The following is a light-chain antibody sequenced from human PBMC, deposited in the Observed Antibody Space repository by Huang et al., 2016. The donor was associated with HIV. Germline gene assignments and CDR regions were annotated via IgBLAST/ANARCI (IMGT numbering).Light chain of an antibody. Sequence: DIQMTQSPSSLSASVGDRVTITCRASQSISAYLNWYQQKPGKAPKLLIYGASTLQSGVPSRFSGSGSGTDFTLTINSLHPEDFATYYCQKSYTTPLTFGGGTKVEI. V-gene: IGKV1-39*01. CDR2: GAS. CDR3: QKSYTTPLT. J-gene: IGKJ4*01. CDR1: QSISAY.